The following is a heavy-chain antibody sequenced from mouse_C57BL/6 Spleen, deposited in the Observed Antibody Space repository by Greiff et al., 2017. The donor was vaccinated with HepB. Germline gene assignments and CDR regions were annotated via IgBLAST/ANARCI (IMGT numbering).Heavy chain of an antibody. J-gene: IGHJ2*01. V-gene: IGHV7-3*01. Sequence: DVKLVESGGGLVQPGGSLSLSCAASGFTFTDYYMSWVRQPPGKALEWLGFIRNKANGYTKEYSASVKGRITISRDNSQSILYLHMNALRAEDSATYYCARYIYYYFDYWGQGTTLTVSS. CDR3: ARYIYYYFDY. CDR1: GFTFTDYY. CDR2: IRNKANGYTK.